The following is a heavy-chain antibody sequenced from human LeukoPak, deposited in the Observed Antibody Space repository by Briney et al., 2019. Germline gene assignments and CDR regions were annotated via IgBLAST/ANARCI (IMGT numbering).Heavy chain of an antibody. J-gene: IGHJ6*04. CDR3: AKADYGDYPYYYYGMDV. CDR1: GFTFSSYG. Sequence: PGGSLRLSCAASGFTFSSYGMHWVRQAPGKGLEWVAVILYDGSNKYYADSVKGRFTISRDNSKNTLYLQMNSLRAEDTAVYYCAKADYGDYPYYYYGMDVWGKGTTVTVSS. CDR2: ILYDGSNK. D-gene: IGHD4-17*01. V-gene: IGHV3-30*18.